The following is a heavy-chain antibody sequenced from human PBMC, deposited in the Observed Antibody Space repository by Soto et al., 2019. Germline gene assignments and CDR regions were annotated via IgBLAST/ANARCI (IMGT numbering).Heavy chain of an antibody. CDR2: IYYSGST. V-gene: IGHV4-59*08. CDR3: ARLVGSSWPPDY. CDR1: GGSISSYY. J-gene: IGHJ4*02. D-gene: IGHD6-13*01. Sequence: TLSLTCTVSGGSISSYYWSWIRQPPGKGLEWIGYIYYSGSTNYNPSLKSRVTISVDTSKNQFSLKLSSVTAADTAVYYCARLVGSSWPPDYWGQGTLVTVSS.